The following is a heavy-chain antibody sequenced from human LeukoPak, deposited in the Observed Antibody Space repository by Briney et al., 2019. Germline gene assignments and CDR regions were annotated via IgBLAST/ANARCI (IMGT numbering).Heavy chain of an antibody. Sequence: ASVKVSCKTSGYTFTSYGISWVRQAPGQGLEWMGWISAYNGNTNYAQKLQGRVTMTTDTSTSTAYMELRSLRSDDTAVYHCARGYYGSGSYYWPYYYYYYMDVWGKGTTVTVSS. V-gene: IGHV1-18*01. J-gene: IGHJ6*03. CDR1: GYTFTSYG. CDR3: ARGYYGSGSYYWPYYYYYYMDV. D-gene: IGHD3-10*01. CDR2: ISAYNGNT.